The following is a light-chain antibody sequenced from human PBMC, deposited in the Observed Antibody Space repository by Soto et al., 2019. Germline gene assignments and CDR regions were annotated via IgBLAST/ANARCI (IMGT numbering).Light chain of an antibody. Sequence: QSALTQPASMSGSPGQSITIACTGSTSDVGSYNLVSWYQQPPGKGPKLIIYEGDKRPSGVSSRFTGSQSGNTASLTISGLQPEDEADYYCCSYASTMFGGGTKLTVL. CDR2: EGD. J-gene: IGLJ3*02. CDR1: TSDVGSYNL. V-gene: IGLV2-23*01. CDR3: CSYASTM.